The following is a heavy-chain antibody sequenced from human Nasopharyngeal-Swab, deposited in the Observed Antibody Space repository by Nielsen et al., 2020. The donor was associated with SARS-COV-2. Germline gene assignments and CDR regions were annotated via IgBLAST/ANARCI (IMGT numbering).Heavy chain of an antibody. J-gene: IGHJ2*01. Sequence: ASVKVSCKASGYTFSNYYIHWVRQAPGQGLEWRGIINPSGGSTSYAQKFQGRVTMTRDTSTSTVYMEVSSLRSEDTAVYYCARDGDGNWYFDLWGRGPLVTVSS. CDR1: GYTFSNYY. D-gene: IGHD4-17*01. CDR2: INPSGGST. V-gene: IGHV1-46*01. CDR3: ARDGDGNWYFDL.